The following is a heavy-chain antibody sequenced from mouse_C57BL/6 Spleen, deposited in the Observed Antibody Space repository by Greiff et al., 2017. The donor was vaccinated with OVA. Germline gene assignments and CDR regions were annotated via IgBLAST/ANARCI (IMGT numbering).Heavy chain of an antibody. Sequence: QVQLQQSGAELVRPGTSVKVSCKASGYAFTNYLIEWVKQRPGQGLEWIGVINPGSGGTKYNEKFKGKATLTAAKSSSTAYMPLSSLTSEDSEVYFCARMTLPPYAMDYWGQGTSVTVSS. V-gene: IGHV1-54*01. J-gene: IGHJ4*01. CDR1: GYAFTNYL. CDR3: ARMTLPPYAMDY. D-gene: IGHD2-13*01. CDR2: INPGSGGT.